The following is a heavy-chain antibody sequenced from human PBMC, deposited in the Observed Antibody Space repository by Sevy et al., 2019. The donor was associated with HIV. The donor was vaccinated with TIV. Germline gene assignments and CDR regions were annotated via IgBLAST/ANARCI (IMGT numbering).Heavy chain of an antibody. CDR1: GFTFSSYS. CDR3: AKSWGSITAAGLDY. Sequence: GGSLRLSCVASGFTFSSYSMHCVRQAPGKGLEWVSSVSSSSDYIYYADSVKGRFTISRDNAKNSLYLQMNSLRAEDTAVYYCAKSWGSITAAGLDYWGQGTLVTVSS. J-gene: IGHJ4*02. V-gene: IGHV3-21*01. CDR2: VSSSSDYI. D-gene: IGHD6-13*01.